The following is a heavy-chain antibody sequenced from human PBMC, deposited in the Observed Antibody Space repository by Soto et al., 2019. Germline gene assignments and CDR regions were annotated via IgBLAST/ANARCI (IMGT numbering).Heavy chain of an antibody. CDR2: INAGNGNT. Sequence: ASVKVSCKASGYTFTSYAMHWVRQAPGQRLEWMGWINAGNGNTKYSQKFQGRVTITRDTSASTAYMELSSLRSEDTAVYYCARVRGFERGYSYGYLDPWGQGTLVTVSS. D-gene: IGHD5-18*01. V-gene: IGHV1-3*01. CDR3: ARVRGFERGYSYGYLDP. J-gene: IGHJ5*02. CDR1: GYTFTSYA.